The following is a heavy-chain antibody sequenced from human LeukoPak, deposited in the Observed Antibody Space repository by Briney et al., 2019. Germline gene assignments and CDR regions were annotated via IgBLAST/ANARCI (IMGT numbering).Heavy chain of an antibody. CDR2: ISGSGCST. D-gene: IGHD5-12*01. J-gene: IGHJ4*02. V-gene: IGHV3-23*01. Sequence: GGSLRPSCAGSGFNFSNYALNWVRQAPGKGVEWVSAISGSGCSTYYADSVKGRFTISRDNSKNTLYLQMNSLRAEDTAVYYCAKEGIVSGYAGHFDYWGQGTLVTVSS. CDR1: GFNFSNYA. CDR3: AKEGIVSGYAGHFDY.